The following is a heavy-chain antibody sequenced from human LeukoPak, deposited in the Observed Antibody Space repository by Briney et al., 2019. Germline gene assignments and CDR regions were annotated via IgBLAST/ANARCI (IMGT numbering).Heavy chain of an antibody. Sequence: GGSLRLSCAASGFTFSSYEMNWVRQAPGEGLEWVSYISSSGSTIYYADSVKGRFTISRDNAKNSLYLQMNSLRAEDTAVYYCATTPVRCSSTSCYVDYWGQGTLVTVSS. CDR2: ISSSGSTI. V-gene: IGHV3-48*03. CDR3: ATTPVRCSSTSCYVDY. D-gene: IGHD2-2*01. J-gene: IGHJ4*02. CDR1: GFTFSSYE.